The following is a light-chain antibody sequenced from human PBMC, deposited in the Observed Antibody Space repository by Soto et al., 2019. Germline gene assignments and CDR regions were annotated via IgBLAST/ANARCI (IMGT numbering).Light chain of an antibody. J-gene: IGLJ1*01. CDR1: YSNIGINF. CDR3: GTWDNSLSVVV. CDR2: DND. V-gene: IGLV1-51*01. Sequence: QSVLTQPPSVSAAPGQRVTISCSGRYSNIGINFVSWYQQLPGTVPKLLIYDNDKRPSGITDRFSASKSATTATLGITGLQTGDEADYYCGTWDNSLSVVVFGTGTKVTVL.